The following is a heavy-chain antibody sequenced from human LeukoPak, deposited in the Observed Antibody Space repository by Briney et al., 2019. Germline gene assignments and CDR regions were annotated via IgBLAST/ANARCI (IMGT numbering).Heavy chain of an antibody. D-gene: IGHD7-27*01. CDR3: ARASKWGSITFGY. Sequence: GGSLRLSCAASGFTFSSYSMNWVRQAPGKGLEWVSSISSSSSYIYYADSVKGRFTISRDNAKNSLYLQMNSLRAEDTAVYYCARASKWGSITFGYWGQGTLVTVSS. J-gene: IGHJ4*02. CDR2: ISSSSSYI. CDR1: GFTFSSYS. V-gene: IGHV3-21*01.